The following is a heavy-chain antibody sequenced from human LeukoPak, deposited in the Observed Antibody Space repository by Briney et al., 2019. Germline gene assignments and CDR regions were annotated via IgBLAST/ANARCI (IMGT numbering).Heavy chain of an antibody. CDR3: VKDNPLDY. V-gene: IGHV3-30*02. Sequence: GGSLKLSCGASGFTFSNYGMLWVRQAPGKGLEWVAFIRYDGNNKLYADSMKGRFTISRDNSKNTLYLHINSLRAEDTAVYYCVKDNPLDYWGQGTLVIVSS. D-gene: IGHD1-14*01. CDR2: IRYDGNNK. CDR1: GFTFSNYG. J-gene: IGHJ4*02.